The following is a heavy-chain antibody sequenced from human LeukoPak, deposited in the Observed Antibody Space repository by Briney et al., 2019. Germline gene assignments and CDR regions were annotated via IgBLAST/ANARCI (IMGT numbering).Heavy chain of an antibody. J-gene: IGHJ4*02. Sequence: ASVKVSCKASGYIFTDYYMHWVRQAPGQELGWMGRINPNSGGTNYAQKFQGGVTVTRDTSTSTVHMELSGLRSEDTAVYYCARDQEGFDYWGQGTLVTVSS. CDR1: GYIFTDYY. V-gene: IGHV1/OR15-1*04. CDR2: INPNSGGT. CDR3: ARDQEGFDY.